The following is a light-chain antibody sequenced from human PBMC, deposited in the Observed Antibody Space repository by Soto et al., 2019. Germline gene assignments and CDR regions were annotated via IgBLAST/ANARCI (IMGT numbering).Light chain of an antibody. J-gene: IGKJ5*01. CDR1: QSVSSSH. CDR3: QQYGYSPIT. CDR2: AAS. Sequence: EIVLTQSPGTLSLSPGERATLSCRASQSVSSSHLAWYQHKPGQAPRLLIYAASSRATGSPDRFRGGGSGTDFTLTISRLEPEDFAVYYRQQYGYSPITVGQGTRLEIK. V-gene: IGKV3-20*01.